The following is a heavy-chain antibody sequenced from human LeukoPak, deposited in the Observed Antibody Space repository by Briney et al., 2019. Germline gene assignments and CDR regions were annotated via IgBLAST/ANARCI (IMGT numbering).Heavy chain of an antibody. Sequence: PGGSLRLSCAASGCTFSSYDMSWVRQAPGKGLEWVSAISGSGGSTYYADSVKGRFTISRDNSKNTLYLQMNSLRAEDTAVYYCAGRGYSYGYKAPIFDYWGQGTLVTVSS. CDR1: GCTFSSYD. CDR2: ISGSGGST. J-gene: IGHJ4*02. V-gene: IGHV3-23*01. CDR3: AGRGYSYGYKAPIFDY. D-gene: IGHD5-18*01.